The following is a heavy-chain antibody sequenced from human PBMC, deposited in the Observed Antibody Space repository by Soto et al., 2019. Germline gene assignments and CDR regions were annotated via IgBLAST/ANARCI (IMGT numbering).Heavy chain of an antibody. Sequence: PGGSLRLSCTASGVTFINYVMTWVRQAPGKGLEWVAGIRYDGSNIYYADSVKGRFTISRDNSKNTLYLQMNSLKTEDTAVYYCTTAYYDFWSGYYPLDYWGQGTLVTVSS. D-gene: IGHD3-3*01. CDR1: GVTFINYV. V-gene: IGHV3-33*08. J-gene: IGHJ4*02. CDR2: IRYDGSNI. CDR3: TTAYYDFWSGYYPLDY.